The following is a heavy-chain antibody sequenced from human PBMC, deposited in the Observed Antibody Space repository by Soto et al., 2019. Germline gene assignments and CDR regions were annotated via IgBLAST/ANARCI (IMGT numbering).Heavy chain of an antibody. V-gene: IGHV4-4*02. CDR2: IYHSGST. CDR1: SGSISSSNW. Sequence: SETLSLTCAVSSGSISSSNWWSWGRQPPGKGLEWIGEIYHSGSTNYNPSLKSRVTISVDKSKNQFSLKLSSVTAADTAVHYCARGHIIVAPSYYYMDVWGKGTTVTVSS. J-gene: IGHJ6*03. CDR3: ARGHIIVAPSYYYMDV. D-gene: IGHD5-12*01.